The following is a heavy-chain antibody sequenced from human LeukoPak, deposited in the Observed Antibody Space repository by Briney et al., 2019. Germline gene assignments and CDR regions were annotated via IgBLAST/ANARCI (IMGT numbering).Heavy chain of an antibody. V-gene: IGHV4-59*01. CDR1: GGSISDYY. J-gene: IGHJ5*02. CDR3: AREGDSSSVGWFDP. Sequence: SETLSLTCTISGGSISDYYWSWIRQPPGKGLEWIGYIYYSGNTNYNPSLQSRVTISVDTSMNQFSLTLYFVTAADTAVYYCAREGDSSSVGWFDPWGQGTLVTVSS. CDR2: IYYSGNT. D-gene: IGHD6-13*01.